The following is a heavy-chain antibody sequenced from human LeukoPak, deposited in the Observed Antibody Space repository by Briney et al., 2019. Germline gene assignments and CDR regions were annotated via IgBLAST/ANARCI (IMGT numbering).Heavy chain of an antibody. CDR2: ISSEGKTT. J-gene: IGHJ5*02. CDR3: VKDRWVDH. Sequence: GGSLRLSCSASGFIFSPYAMHWVRQAPGKGLEYVSSISSEGKTTYYADSVKGRFTISRDNSKNMLYLQMNCLRPEDTAVYYCVKDRWVDHWGQGTLVTVSS. CDR1: GFIFSPYA. V-gene: IGHV3-64D*06.